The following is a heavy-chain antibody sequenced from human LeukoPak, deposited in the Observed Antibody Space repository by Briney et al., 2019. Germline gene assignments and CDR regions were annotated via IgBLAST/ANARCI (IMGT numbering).Heavy chain of an antibody. D-gene: IGHD3-22*01. J-gene: IGHJ5*02. CDR1: GYTFTSYY. Sequence: GASVTVSCKASGYTFTSYYMHWVRQAPGQGLEWMGIINPSGGSTSYAQKFQGRVTMTRDTSTSTVYMELSSLRSEDTAVYYCARSLFRYYDSSGDNWFDPWGQGTLATVSS. CDR3: ARSLFRYYDSSGDNWFDP. CDR2: INPSGGST. V-gene: IGHV1-46*01.